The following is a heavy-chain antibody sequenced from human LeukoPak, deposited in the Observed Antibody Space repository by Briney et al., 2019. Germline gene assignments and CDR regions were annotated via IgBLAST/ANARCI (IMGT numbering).Heavy chain of an antibody. CDR3: AKAPYDYVWGSYPLY. V-gene: IGHV3-23*01. Sequence: GGSLRLSCAASGFTFVTYAMTWVRQAAGKGLEWVSVISGSGGRTYYADSVKGRFTISRDNSENTLYLQMSSLRADDTAVYYCAKAPYDYVWGSYPLYWGQGTLVTVFS. J-gene: IGHJ4*01. CDR1: GFTFVTYA. D-gene: IGHD3-16*02. CDR2: ISGSGGRT.